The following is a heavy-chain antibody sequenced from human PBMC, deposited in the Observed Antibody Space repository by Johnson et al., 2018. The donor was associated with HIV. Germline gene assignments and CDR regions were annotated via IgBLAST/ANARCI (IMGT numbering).Heavy chain of an antibody. CDR2: ISGSDHST. Sequence: VQLVESGGGVVQPGGSLRLSCGASAFTFSSNDMKWVRQAPGKGLEWVSPISGSDHSTYYADSVRGRFTISRDNSKNTLYLQMNSLRAEDTAVYYCARGMGLQLGNALDIWGQGTMVTVSS. CDR3: ARGMGLQLGNALDI. V-gene: IGHV3-23*04. D-gene: IGHD1-1*01. J-gene: IGHJ3*02. CDR1: AFTFSSND.